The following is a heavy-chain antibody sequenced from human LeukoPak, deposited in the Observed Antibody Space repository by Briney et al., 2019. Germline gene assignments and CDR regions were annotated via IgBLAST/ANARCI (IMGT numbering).Heavy chain of an antibody. CDR3: ATQLDYYDTSIFYSS. D-gene: IGHD3-22*01. CDR1: GYTLTELS. CDR2: FDRYDLAT. Sequence: ASVKVSCKISGYTLTELSIHWVRQAPGKGLEGVGRFDRYDLATSCAQKFQDRVTMTEDTPTDTSYMLLSSLDSQDTAVYYCATQLDYYDTSIFYSSWGQGTLVTVSS. V-gene: IGHV1-24*01. J-gene: IGHJ4*02.